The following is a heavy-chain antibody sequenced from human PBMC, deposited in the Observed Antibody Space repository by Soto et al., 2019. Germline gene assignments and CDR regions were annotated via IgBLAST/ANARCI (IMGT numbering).Heavy chain of an antibody. D-gene: IGHD5-12*01. CDR1: GLSFSVYY. V-gene: IGHV3-72*01. J-gene: IGHJ4*02. Sequence: PGGSLRLSCAASGLSFSVYYMDCVRKAPGKGLEWVGRSRSKFNSYTTEYAASVKGRFTISRNDSKNSLYLQMNSLKTEDTAVYYCAADIVGTGSYWGQGTLVTVSS. CDR2: SRSKFNSYTT. CDR3: AADIVGTGSY.